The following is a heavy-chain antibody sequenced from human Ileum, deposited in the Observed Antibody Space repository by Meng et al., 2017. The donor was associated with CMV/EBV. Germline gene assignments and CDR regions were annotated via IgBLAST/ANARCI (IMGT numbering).Heavy chain of an antibody. Sequence: GESLKISCGAFGLSLSDAWMTWVRQAPGKGLEWLGRVKSKSDGGTTEYAAPVKDRITISRDDSINTVFLHMNSLRTEDTAVYYCISVTRGYWGQGTLVTVSS. V-gene: IGHV3-15*01. D-gene: IGHD2-15*01. CDR2: VKSKSDGGTT. J-gene: IGHJ4*02. CDR3: ISVTRGY. CDR1: GLSLSDAW.